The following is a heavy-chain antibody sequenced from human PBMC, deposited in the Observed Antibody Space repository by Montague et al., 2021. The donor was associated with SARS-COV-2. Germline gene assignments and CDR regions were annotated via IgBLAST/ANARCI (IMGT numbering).Heavy chain of an antibody. CDR3: ARVTAGIVAYDS. CDR1: GFSLSTSGMC. Sequence: PALVKPTQTLTLTCTFSGFSLSTSGMCVSWIRQPPGKALEWLARIDWDDDKYYSTSLKTRLTISKDTSKNQVVLTMTNMDPVDTATYYCARVTAGIVAYDSGGQGTLVTVSS. D-gene: IGHD5-12*01. CDR2: IDWDDDK. V-gene: IGHV2-70*11. J-gene: IGHJ5*01.